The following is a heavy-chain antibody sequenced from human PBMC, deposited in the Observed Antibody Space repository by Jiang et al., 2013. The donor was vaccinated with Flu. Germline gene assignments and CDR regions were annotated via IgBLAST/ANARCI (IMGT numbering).Heavy chain of an antibody. CDR3: ARLAYYDILTGSFDY. Sequence: RISCKGSGYSFTSYWISWVRQMPGKGLEWMGRIDPSDSYTNYSPSFQGHVTISADKSISTAYLQWSSLKASDTAMYYCARLAYYDILTGSFDYWGQGTLVTVSS. D-gene: IGHD3-9*01. V-gene: IGHV5-10-1*01. J-gene: IGHJ4*02. CDR2: IDPSDSYT. CDR1: GYSFTSYW.